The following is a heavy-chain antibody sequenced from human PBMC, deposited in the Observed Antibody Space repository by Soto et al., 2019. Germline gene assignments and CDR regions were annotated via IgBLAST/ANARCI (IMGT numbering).Heavy chain of an antibody. D-gene: IGHD2-2*01. CDR2: IIPISDTT. CDR3: ARSQGSSTSLEIYYYYYYGMDV. Sequence: QVQLVQSGAEVKKPGSSVKVSCKASGGTFSSYAISWVRQAPGQGLEWMGGIIPISDTTNYAQKFQGRVTITADESTSTADMELSSLRSEDTAVYYCARSQGSSTSLEIYYYYYYGMDVLGQGTTVTVSS. J-gene: IGHJ6*02. V-gene: IGHV1-69*01. CDR1: GGTFSSYA.